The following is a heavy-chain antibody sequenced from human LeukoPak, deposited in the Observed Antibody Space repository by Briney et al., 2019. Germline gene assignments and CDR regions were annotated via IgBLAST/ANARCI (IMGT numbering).Heavy chain of an antibody. Sequence: SETLSLTCTVSGGSISSGDSYWGWIRQAPGKGLEWIGSIYGSGNSYYNPSLKSRVTISVDTSKNEFSLKVNSVTAADTAVYYCARDPKTIHPANWFDPWGQGTLVTVSS. J-gene: IGHJ5*02. CDR3: ARDPKTIHPANWFDP. CDR1: GGSISSGDSY. V-gene: IGHV4-39*07. D-gene: IGHD3-9*01. CDR2: IYGSGNS.